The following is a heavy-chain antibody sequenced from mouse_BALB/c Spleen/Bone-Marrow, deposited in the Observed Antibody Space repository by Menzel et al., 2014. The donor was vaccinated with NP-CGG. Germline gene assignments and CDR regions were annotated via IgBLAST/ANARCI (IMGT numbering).Heavy chain of an antibody. CDR2: INPYNDVT. J-gene: IGHJ2*01. CDR3: AREGWLLRFDY. CDR1: GYIFTSYV. V-gene: IGHV1-14*01. Sequence: SGPELVKPGTSVKMSCKASGYIFTSYVMDWVKQKPGQGLEWIGYINPYNDVTNYNEKFKGKATLTSDKSSSTAYMEVSSLTSEDSAVYYCAREGWLLRFDYWGQGTTLPVSS. D-gene: IGHD2-3*01.